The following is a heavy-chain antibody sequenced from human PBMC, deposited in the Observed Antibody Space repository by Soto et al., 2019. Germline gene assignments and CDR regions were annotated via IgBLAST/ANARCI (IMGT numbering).Heavy chain of an antibody. Sequence: PSETLSLTCTVSGGSISSSSYYWSWIRQPPGKGLEWIGYIYYSGSTNYNPSLKSRVTISVDTSKNQFSLKLSSVTAADTAVYYCARLYSSGWYVDYWGQGTLVTVSS. D-gene: IGHD6-19*01. J-gene: IGHJ4*02. V-gene: IGHV4-61*01. CDR2: IYYSGST. CDR3: ARLYSSGWYVDY. CDR1: GGSISSSSYY.